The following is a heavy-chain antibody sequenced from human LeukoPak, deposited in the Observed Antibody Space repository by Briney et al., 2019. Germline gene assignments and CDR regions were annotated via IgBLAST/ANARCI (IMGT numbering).Heavy chain of an antibody. CDR1: GGTFSSYA. J-gene: IGHJ4*02. D-gene: IGHD3-3*01. CDR3: ARDLGLRFLEWLHHDY. V-gene: IGHV1-69*04. CDR2: IIPILGIA. Sequence: SVKVPCKASGGTFSSYAISWVRQAPGQGLEWMGRIIPILGIANYAQKFQGRVTITADKSTSTAYMELSSLRSEDTAVYYCARDLGLRFLEWLHHDYWGQGTLVTVSS.